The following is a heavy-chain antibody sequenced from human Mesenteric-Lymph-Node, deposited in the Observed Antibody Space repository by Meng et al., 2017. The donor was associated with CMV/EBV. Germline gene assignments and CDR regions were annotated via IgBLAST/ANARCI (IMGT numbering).Heavy chain of an antibody. CDR2: IRWDGGST. V-gene: IGHV3-43*01. J-gene: IGHJ3*02. Sequence: ETLSLTCAASGFTFDDYTMHWVRQAPGRGPEWVSLIRWDGGSTYYADSVKGRFTISRDNSKNSLYLQMNSLTTEDTALYYCAKGDHRGGDYVDAFDIWGQGTMVTVSS. CDR1: GFTFDDYT. D-gene: IGHD4-17*01. CDR3: AKGDHRGGDYVDAFDI.